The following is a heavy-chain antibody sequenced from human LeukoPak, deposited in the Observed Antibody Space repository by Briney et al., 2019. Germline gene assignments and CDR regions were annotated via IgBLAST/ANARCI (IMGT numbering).Heavy chain of an antibody. Sequence: ASVKVSCKASGYTFSSYDISWVRQAPGQGLEWMGWISGYNGNTNYAQNLQGRVTMTTDTSTSTAYMELRSLRSDDTAVYYCARDHFYYYYYYMDVWGKGTTVTVSS. CDR3: ARDHFYYYYYYMDV. CDR1: GYTFSSYD. V-gene: IGHV1-18*01. CDR2: ISGYNGNT. J-gene: IGHJ6*03.